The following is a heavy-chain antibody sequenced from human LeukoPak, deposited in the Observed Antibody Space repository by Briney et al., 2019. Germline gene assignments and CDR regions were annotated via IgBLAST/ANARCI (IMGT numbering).Heavy chain of an antibody. CDR3: VKDRIRGNSF. CDR1: GFTFNTYA. V-gene: IGHV3-23*01. J-gene: IGHJ4*02. D-gene: IGHD3-16*01. CDR2: INVTGDGT. Sequence: GGSLRLSCVASGFTFNTYAMTWVRQAPGKGLKWVSSINVTGDGTYYADSVKGRFTISRDNSKNTLYLEINSLRVEDTAVYYCVKDRIRGNSFWGQGTLVTVSA.